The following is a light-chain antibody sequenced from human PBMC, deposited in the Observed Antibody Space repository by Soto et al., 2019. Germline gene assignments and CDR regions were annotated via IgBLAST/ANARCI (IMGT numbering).Light chain of an antibody. CDR3: SSYRSTSTLGV. Sequence: QSALTQPASVSGSPGQSITISCSGTSSDVGAYTYVSWYQVHPGEPPKLVIYDVSKRPSGVSNRFSGSKSGNTASLTISGLQAEDEGDYYCSSYRSTSTLGVFGTGTKVTVL. J-gene: IGLJ1*01. V-gene: IGLV2-14*03. CDR2: DVS. CDR1: SSDVGAYTY.